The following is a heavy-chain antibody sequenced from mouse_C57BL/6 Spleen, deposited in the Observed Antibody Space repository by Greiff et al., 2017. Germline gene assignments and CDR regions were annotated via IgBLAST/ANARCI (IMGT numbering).Heavy chain of an antibody. D-gene: IGHD1-1*01. CDR2: IYPGSGNT. J-gene: IGHJ4*01. CDR3: ARESYLLYYAMDY. CDR1: GYTFTDYY. V-gene: IGHV1-76*01. Sequence: QVQLQQSGAELVRPGASVKLSCKASGYTFTDYYINWVKQRPGQGLEWIARIYPGSGNTYYNEKFKGKATLTAEKSSSTAYMQLSSLTSEDSAVYFCARESYLLYYAMDYGGQGTSVTVSS.